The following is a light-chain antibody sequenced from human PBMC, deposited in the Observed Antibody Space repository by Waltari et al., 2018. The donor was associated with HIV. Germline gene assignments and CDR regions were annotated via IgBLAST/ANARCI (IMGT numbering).Light chain of an antibody. Sequence: EIVLTQSPATLSLSPGERATLSCRTSQNIWRYLAWYQQKPGQAPRLLIYDGSNRATGIPARFSGSGSGTDFTLTISSLEPEDFAVYYCQHRSNWHTFGQGTKLEIK. CDR1: QNIWRY. V-gene: IGKV3-11*01. CDR2: DGS. J-gene: IGKJ2*01. CDR3: QHRSNWHT.